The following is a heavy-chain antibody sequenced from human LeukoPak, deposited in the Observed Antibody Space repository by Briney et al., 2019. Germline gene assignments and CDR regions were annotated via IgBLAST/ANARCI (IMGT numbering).Heavy chain of an antibody. D-gene: IGHD4-23*01. CDR2: VHPNSGKT. Sequence: ASVKVSCKASGYTFRSYEINWVRQAPGQGLEWVGWVHPNSGKTGYAQKFQGRVTMTRDTSTETAFMELSSLKFDDTAIFYCARGHYGGNRYFDIWGQGTLVTVSS. J-gene: IGHJ4*02. V-gene: IGHV1-8*01. CDR3: ARGHYGGNRYFDI. CDR1: GYTFRSYE.